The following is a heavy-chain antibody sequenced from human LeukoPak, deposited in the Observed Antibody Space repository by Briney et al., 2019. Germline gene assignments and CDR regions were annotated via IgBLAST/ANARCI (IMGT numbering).Heavy chain of an antibody. CDR2: INQDGSEK. Sequence: GGSLRLSCEASGITLNSYWMSWVRQAPGKGLEWMANINQDGSEKYYVDSVEGRFTISRDNANNSLYLQMNSLRAEDTAVYYCARQINSYWGYFYYYMDVWGKGTTVTVSS. V-gene: IGHV3-7*01. CDR3: ARQINSYWGYFYYYMDV. CDR1: GITLNSYW. J-gene: IGHJ6*03. D-gene: IGHD2/OR15-2a*01.